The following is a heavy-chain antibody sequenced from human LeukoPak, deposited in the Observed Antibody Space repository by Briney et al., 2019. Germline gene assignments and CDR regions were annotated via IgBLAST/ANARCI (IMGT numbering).Heavy chain of an antibody. Sequence: PGGSLRLSCAASGFTFSDYYMSWIRQAPGKGLEWVANIKQDGSEKYYVDSVKGRFTISRDNAKNSLYLQMNSLRAEDTAVYYCAREPPLVGVIMFGTDYWGQGTLVTVSS. CDR3: AREPPLVGVIMFGTDY. CDR2: IKQDGSEK. CDR1: GFTFSDYY. V-gene: IGHV3-7*01. D-gene: IGHD3-10*01. J-gene: IGHJ4*02.